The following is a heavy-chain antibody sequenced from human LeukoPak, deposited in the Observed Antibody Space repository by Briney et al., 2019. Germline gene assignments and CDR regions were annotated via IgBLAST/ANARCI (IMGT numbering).Heavy chain of an antibody. CDR2: ISYDGSNK. CDR3: ANERGGIQLWLPY. CDR1: GVTFSSYG. J-gene: IGHJ4*02. Sequence: GGSLRLSCAASGVTFSSYGMHWVRQAPGKGLEWVAVISYDGSNKYYADSVKGRFTISRDNSKNTLYLQMTSLRAEDTAVYYCANERGGIQLWLPYWGQGTLVTVSS. D-gene: IGHD5-18*01. V-gene: IGHV3-30*18.